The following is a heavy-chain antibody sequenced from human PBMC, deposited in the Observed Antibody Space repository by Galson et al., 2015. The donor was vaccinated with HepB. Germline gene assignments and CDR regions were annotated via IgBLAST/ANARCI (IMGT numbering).Heavy chain of an antibody. Sequence: LSLTCTVSGGSISSSSYYWGWIRQTPGKGLERIGSIYYSGSTYYNPSLKSRVTISVDTSKNQFSLKLSSVTAADTAVYYCARDLLAARRRGWFDPWGQGTLVTVSS. CDR3: ARDLLAARRRGWFDP. D-gene: IGHD6-6*01. CDR1: GGSISSSSYY. J-gene: IGHJ5*02. CDR2: IYYSGST. V-gene: IGHV4-39*07.